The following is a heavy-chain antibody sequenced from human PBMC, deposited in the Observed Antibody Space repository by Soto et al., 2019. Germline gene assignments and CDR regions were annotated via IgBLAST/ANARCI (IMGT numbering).Heavy chain of an antibody. Sequence: SETLSLTCTVSGGSISSGGYNWSWIRQHPGKGLEWIGYIYYSGSTYYNPSLKSRVTISVDTSKNQFSLKLSSVTAADTAVYYCARDQLLSHRFDPWGQGTLVTVSS. V-gene: IGHV4-31*03. D-gene: IGHD2-2*01. J-gene: IGHJ5*02. CDR1: GGSISSGGYN. CDR3: ARDQLLSHRFDP. CDR2: IYYSGST.